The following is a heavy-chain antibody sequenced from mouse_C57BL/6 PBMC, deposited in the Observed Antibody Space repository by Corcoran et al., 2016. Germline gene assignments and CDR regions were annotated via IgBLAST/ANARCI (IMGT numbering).Heavy chain of an antibody. V-gene: IGHV1-84*01. D-gene: IGHD2-1*01. Sequence: QIQLQQSGPELVNPGASVKISCKASGYTFTDYYINWVKQRPGQGLEWIGWIYPGSGNTKYNEKFKGKATLTVDTSSSTAYMQLSSLTSEDSAVYFCARQQIYYGNPYAMDYWGQGTSVTASS. CDR3: ARQQIYYGNPYAMDY. CDR1: GYTFTDYY. CDR2: IYPGSGNT. J-gene: IGHJ4*01.